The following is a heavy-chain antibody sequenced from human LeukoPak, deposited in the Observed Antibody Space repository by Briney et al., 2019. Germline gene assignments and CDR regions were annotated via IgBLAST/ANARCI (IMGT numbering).Heavy chain of an antibody. CDR1: GFTFSSYA. V-gene: IGHV3-23*01. CDR2: ISGSGGST. CDR3: AKDSSVVVPAAIPY. Sequence: AGGSLRLSCAASGFTFSSYAMSWVRQAPGKGLEWVSAISGSGGSTYYADSVKGRFTIPRDNSKNTLYLQMNSLRAEDTAVYYCAKDSSVVVPAAIPYWGQGTLVTVSS. J-gene: IGHJ4*02. D-gene: IGHD2-2*01.